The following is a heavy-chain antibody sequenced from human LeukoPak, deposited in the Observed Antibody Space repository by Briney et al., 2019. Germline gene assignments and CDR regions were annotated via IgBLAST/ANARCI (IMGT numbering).Heavy chain of an antibody. CDR1: GGSISSGGYY. V-gene: IGHV4-31*09. CDR3: VRLNLYYGSGSYS. D-gene: IGHD3-10*01. J-gene: IGHJ4*02. CDR2: IYYSGST. Sequence: PSETLSLTCTVSGGSISSGGYYWSWIRQHPGKGLEWIGYIYYSGSTYYNPSLKSRVTISVDKSKNQFSLKLSSVTAADTAVYYCVRLNLYYGSGSYSWGQGTLVTVSS.